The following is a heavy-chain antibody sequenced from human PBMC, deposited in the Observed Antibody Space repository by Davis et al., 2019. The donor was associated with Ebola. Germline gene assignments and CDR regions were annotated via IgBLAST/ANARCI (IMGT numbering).Heavy chain of an antibody. CDR1: EFTFSSYA. J-gene: IGHJ6*03. CDR2: ISGSGGST. Sequence: GESLKISCAASEFTFSSYAMRWVRQAPGKGLEWVSAISGSGGSTYYADSVKGRFAISRDNSKNTLYLQMNTLRAEDTAVYYCAKDRPIYTNYYYYMDVWGKGTTVTVSS. CDR3: AKDRPIYTNYYYYMDV. V-gene: IGHV3-23*01. D-gene: IGHD2-2*02.